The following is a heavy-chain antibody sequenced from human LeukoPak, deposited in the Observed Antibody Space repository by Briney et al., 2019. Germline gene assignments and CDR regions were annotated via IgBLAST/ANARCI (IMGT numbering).Heavy chain of an antibody. J-gene: IGHJ3*02. V-gene: IGHV4-39*01. CDR1: GGSISSSTHY. CDR2: MYNSGSI. CDR3: ARNETSGYFDI. Sequence: SSETLSLTCAVSGGSISSSTHYWGWIRQSPGKGLEWIGSMYNSGSISYNPSLRSRVTITVDTSKSQFSLNFNSVTAADTALYFCARNETSGYFDIWGQGTMVTVSS. D-gene: IGHD3-22*01.